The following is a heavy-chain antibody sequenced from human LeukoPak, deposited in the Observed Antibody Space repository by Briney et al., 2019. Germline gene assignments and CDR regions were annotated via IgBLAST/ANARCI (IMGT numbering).Heavy chain of an antibody. V-gene: IGHV4-39*01. CDR3: ARASEWLSESHFDS. CDR2: IYYSGST. D-gene: IGHD3-3*01. Sequence: SETLSPTCTVSAGSISSSTYYWGWIRQPPGKGLEWIGNIYYSGSTYYNPSLKSRVAISVDTSKNQFSLKLSSVTAADTAVYFCARASEWLSESHFDSWGQGSLVIVSA. CDR1: AGSISSSTYY. J-gene: IGHJ4*02.